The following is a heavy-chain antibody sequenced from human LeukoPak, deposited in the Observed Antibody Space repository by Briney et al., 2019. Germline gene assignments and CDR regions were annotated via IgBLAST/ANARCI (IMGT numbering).Heavy chain of an antibody. D-gene: IGHD6-19*01. CDR2: IIPIFGTA. CDR3: ARALRGGIAVAGKLDY. Sequence: GASVRVSCKASGGTFSSYAISWVRQAPGQGLEWMGGIIPIFGTANYAQKFQGRVTITADESTSTAYMELSSLRSEDTAVYYCARALRGGIAVAGKLDYWGQGTLVTVSS. J-gene: IGHJ4*02. CDR1: GGTFSSYA. V-gene: IGHV1-69*01.